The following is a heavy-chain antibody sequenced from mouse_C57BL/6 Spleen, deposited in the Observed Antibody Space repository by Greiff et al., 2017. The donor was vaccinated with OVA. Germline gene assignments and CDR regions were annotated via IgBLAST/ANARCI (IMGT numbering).Heavy chain of an antibody. CDR3: AREGAGTPHYYAMDY. Sequence: QVQLQQSGAELVKPGASVKLSCKASGYTFTSYWMHWVKQRPGQGLEWIGMIHPNSGSTNYNEKFKSKATLTVDKSSSTAYMQLSSLTSEDSAVYYCAREGAGTPHYYAMDYWGQGTSVTVSS. CDR1: GYTFTSYW. D-gene: IGHD4-1*01. J-gene: IGHJ4*01. CDR2: IHPNSGST. V-gene: IGHV1-64*01.